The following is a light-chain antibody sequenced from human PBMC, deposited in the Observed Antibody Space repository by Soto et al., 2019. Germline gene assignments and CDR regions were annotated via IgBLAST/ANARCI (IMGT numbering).Light chain of an antibody. Sequence: EIVLTQSPATLSSFPGDRVTLSCRASQAVNTRLAWYQHKPGQAPRLLIYLTSNRAAGIPARFSGSGSGTDFTLTISDVEPEDFAVYYCHQRQSWPRTFRQGTKVDIK. V-gene: IGKV3-11*01. CDR1: QAVNTR. J-gene: IGKJ1*01. CDR3: HQRQSWPRT. CDR2: LTS.